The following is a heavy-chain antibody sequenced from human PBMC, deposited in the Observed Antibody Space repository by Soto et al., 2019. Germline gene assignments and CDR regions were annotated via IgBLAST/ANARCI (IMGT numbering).Heavy chain of an antibody. CDR3: ARDRAAGGSFDP. V-gene: IGHV4-59*01. Sequence: SETLSLTCTVSGGSISSYYWSWIRQPPGKGLEWIGYIYYRGSTNYNPSLNSRGTISVDTSKNQFSLMLSSVTAADTAVYYCARDRAAGGSFDPWGQGTLVTVSS. CDR2: IYYRGST. CDR1: GGSISSYY. J-gene: IGHJ5*02. D-gene: IGHD6-25*01.